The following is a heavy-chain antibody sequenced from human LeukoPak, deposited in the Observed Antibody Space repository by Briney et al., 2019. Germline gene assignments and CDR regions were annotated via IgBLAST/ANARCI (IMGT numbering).Heavy chain of an antibody. D-gene: IGHD3-22*01. CDR1: GYTFSDYY. V-gene: IGHV1-2*02. CDR2: INPNSGGT. J-gene: IGHJ4*02. Sequence: ASVKVSCKASGYTFSDYYMHWVRQAPGQGLEWMGWINPNSGGTNYAQKFQGRVTMTRDTSISTAYMELSRLRSDDTAVYYCARGGEYYYDRSGYYEWGQGTLVTVSS. CDR3: ARGGEYYYDRSGYYE.